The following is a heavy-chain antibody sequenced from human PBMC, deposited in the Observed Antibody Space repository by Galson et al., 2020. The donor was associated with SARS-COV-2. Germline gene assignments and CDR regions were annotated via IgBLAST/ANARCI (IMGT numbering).Heavy chain of an antibody. V-gene: IGHV3-30*18. Sequence: TGGSLRLSCAASGFTFSSYGMHWVRQAPGKGLEWVAVISYDGSNKYYADSVKGRFTISRDNSKNTLYLQMNSLRAEDTAVYYCAKRGVPYCGGDCYCGYFDYWGQGTLVTVSS. CDR2: ISYDGSNK. CDR3: AKRGVPYCGGDCYCGYFDY. D-gene: IGHD2-21*02. CDR1: GFTFSSYG. J-gene: IGHJ4*02.